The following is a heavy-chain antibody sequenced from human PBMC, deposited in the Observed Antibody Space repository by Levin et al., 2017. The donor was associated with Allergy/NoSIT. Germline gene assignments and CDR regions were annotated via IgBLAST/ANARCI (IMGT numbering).Heavy chain of an antibody. CDR2: INHSGST. Sequence: SETLSLTCAVYGGSFSGYYWSWIRQPPGKGLEWIGEINHSGSTNYNPSLKSRVTISVDTSKNQFSLKLSSVTAADTAVYYCARRRGGYSYYWYFDLWGRGTLVTVSS. D-gene: IGHD5-18*01. CDR1: GGSFSGYY. J-gene: IGHJ2*01. V-gene: IGHV4-34*01. CDR3: ARRRGGYSYYWYFDL.